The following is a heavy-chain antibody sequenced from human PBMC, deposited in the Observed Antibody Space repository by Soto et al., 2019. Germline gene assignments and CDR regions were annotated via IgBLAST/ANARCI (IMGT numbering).Heavy chain of an antibody. CDR1: GLTFSNNV. D-gene: IGHD2-8*01. V-gene: IGHV3-23*01. J-gene: IGHJ6*02. Sequence: EVQLLESGGGLLHPGGSLRLSCAASGLTFSNNVMSWFRQAPGKGLEWVSGINDNGGDTYYADSVKGRCTISRDNSKDTLYLQMNSLRAEDTAVYYCAKEVYGAARGAMDVWGQGTTVTVSS. CDR3: AKEVYGAARGAMDV. CDR2: INDNGGDT.